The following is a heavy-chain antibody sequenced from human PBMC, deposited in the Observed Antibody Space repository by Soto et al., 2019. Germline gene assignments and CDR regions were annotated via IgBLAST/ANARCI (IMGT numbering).Heavy chain of an antibody. CDR2: ISSSSSTI. Sequence: EVQLVESGGGLVQPGGSLRLSCAASGFTFNSYSMNWVRQAPGKGLEWVSYISSSSSTIYYEDSVKGRFTISRDNAKNSLYLQMTSLRDEDTAVYYCARAGYYGSGILLWGQGTLVTVSS. CDR1: GFTFNSYS. D-gene: IGHD3-10*01. V-gene: IGHV3-48*02. CDR3: ARAGYYGSGILL. J-gene: IGHJ4*02.